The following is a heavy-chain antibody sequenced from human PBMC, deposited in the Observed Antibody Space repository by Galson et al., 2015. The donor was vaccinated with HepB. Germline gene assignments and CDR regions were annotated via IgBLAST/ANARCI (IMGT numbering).Heavy chain of an antibody. D-gene: IGHD6-19*01. CDR3: AHGSGWLLDS. Sequence: PALVKPTQTLTLTCTFSGFSLSSNHVGVGWIRQPPGKALEWPAFIYWDDDERYGPSLRTRLTITKDTSKNRVVLTLTNVDPVDTATYYCAHGSGWLLDSWGQGTLVTVSS. V-gene: IGHV2-5*05. CDR1: GFSLSSNHVG. CDR2: IYWDDDE. J-gene: IGHJ5*01.